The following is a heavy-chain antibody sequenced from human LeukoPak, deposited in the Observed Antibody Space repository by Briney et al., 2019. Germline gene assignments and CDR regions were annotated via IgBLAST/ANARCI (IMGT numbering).Heavy chain of an antibody. V-gene: IGHV4-59*01. J-gene: IGHJ4*02. D-gene: IGHD6-13*01. CDR2: IYYTGTT. CDR1: GGSISIYY. Sequence: SETLSLTCSVSGGSISIYYWTWIRQIPGKGLEWIGYIYYTGTTNYNPLFESRATISVDTSKNQFSLKLTSVTAADTAVYYCAREVVAAAGTVDYWGQGTLVTVSS. CDR3: AREVVAAAGTVDY.